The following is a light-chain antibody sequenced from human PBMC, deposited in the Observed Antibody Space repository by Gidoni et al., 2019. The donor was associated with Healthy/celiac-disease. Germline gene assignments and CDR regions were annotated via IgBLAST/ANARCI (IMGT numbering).Light chain of an antibody. CDR2: WTS. J-gene: IGKJ2*01. Sequence: DIVMTQSPDSLAVTLGERATINCKSSQSALYSSNNKNYLAWYQQRPGQPPKLLIYWTSTRESGVPDRFSGSGSGTDFTLTISSLQAEDVAVYYCQQYYSTLYTFXXXTKLEIK. V-gene: IGKV4-1*01. CDR1: QSALYSSNNKNY. CDR3: QQYYSTLYT.